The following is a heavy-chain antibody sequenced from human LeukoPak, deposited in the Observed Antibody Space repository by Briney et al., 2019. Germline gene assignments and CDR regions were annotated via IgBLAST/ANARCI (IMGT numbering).Heavy chain of an antibody. CDR2: IFYSGST. D-gene: IGHD3-3*01. V-gene: IGHV4-39*01. CDR3: ARHVPSTIFFNWFXP. J-gene: IGHJ5*02. Sequence: PSETLSLTCTVSGGSISSSSYYWGWIRQPPGKGLEWIGSIFYSGSTYYNPSLKSRVTISVDTSNNQFSLKLTSVTAADTAVYSCARHVPSTIFFNWFXPXXQGTXXTVS. CDR1: GGSISSSSYY.